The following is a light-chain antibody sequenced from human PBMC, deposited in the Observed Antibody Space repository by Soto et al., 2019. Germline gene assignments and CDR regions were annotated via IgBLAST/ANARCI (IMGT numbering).Light chain of an antibody. J-gene: IGKJ1*01. CDR3: QQWIRWT. CDR1: ERVGSN. CDR2: GAS. Sequence: EIVMTQSPATLSVSPGDRVTLSCRASERVGSNVAWYQHKPGQAPRLLIYGASVRATGIPDRFSGGGSETEFTLTISNLQSEDFAVYYCQQWIRWTFGQGTRLELK. V-gene: IGKV3-15*01.